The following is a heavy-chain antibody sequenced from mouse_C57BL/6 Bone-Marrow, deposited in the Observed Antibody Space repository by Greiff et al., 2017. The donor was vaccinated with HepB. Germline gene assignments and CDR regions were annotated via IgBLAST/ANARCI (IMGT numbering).Heavy chain of an antibody. CDR1: GYAFSSYW. Sequence: QVHLKQSGAELVKPGASVKISCKASGYAFSSYWMNWVKQRPGKGLEWIGQIYPGDGDTNYNGKFKGKATLTADKSSSTAYMQLSSLTSEDSAVYFCARSLLYGAMDYWGQGTSVTVSS. CDR3: ARSLLYGAMDY. V-gene: IGHV1-80*01. J-gene: IGHJ4*01. CDR2: IYPGDGDT. D-gene: IGHD1-1*01.